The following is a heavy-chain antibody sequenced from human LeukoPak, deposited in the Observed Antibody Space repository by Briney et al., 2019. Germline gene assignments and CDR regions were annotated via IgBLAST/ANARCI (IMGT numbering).Heavy chain of an antibody. CDR3: ARAVNGDYYYYYMDV. CDR2: IYYSGST. CDR1: GGSISSYY. D-gene: IGHD4-11*01. J-gene: IGHJ6*03. Sequence: SETLSLTCTVSGGSISSYYWSWNRQPPGTGLEWIGYIYYSGSTNYNPSLKSRVTISVDTSKNQFSLKLSSVTAADTAVYYCARAVNGDYYYYYMDVWGKGTTVTVSS. V-gene: IGHV4-59*01.